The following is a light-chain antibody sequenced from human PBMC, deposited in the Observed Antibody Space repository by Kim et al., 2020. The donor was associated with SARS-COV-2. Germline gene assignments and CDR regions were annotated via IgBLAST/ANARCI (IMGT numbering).Light chain of an antibody. Sequence: DVQMTQSPSSLSASVGDRVTITCQASQDITYYLNWYQQKPGKAPNLLIYDTSNLQTGVPSRFSGSGLRTTFTFTISSLQPEDAATYYCQQYDDFPPTFGGGTKLEI. CDR2: DTS. V-gene: IGKV1-33*01. CDR1: QDITYY. CDR3: QQYDDFPPT. J-gene: IGKJ4*01.